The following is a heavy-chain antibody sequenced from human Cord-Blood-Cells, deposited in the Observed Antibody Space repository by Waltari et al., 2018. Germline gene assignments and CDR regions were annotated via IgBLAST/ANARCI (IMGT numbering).Heavy chain of an antibody. V-gene: IGHV3-23*04. CDR2: SSGSGGST. J-gene: IGHJ3*02. CDR1: VFSLCTSA. CDR3: AKELNWNDAFDI. D-gene: IGHD1-1*01. Sequence: EVQLVGSGGGLVQPGGSLRLTCAASVFSLCTSAMTWVRPAPGKGLEWVSASSGSGGSTYYADSVKGRFTISRDNSKNTLYLQMNSLRAEDTAVYYCAKELNWNDAFDIWGQGTMVTVSS.